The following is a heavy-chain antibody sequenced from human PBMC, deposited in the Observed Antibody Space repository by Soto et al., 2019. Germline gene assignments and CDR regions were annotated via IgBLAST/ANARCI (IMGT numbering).Heavy chain of an antibody. CDR2: IHHSRST. V-gene: IGHV4-4*02. CDR1: GVSLNSSNW. D-gene: IGHD3-3*01. CDR3: TRRGGGGSGVFMIGWLDP. Sequence: PSETLSLTCAVSGVSLNSSNWWTWVRQTPGKGVEWVGVIHHSRSTNYNPSLKSRVTISADKSKNQFFLNLASVTAADTAMYYCTRRGGGGSGVFMIGWLDPWGQGTQVTFSS. J-gene: IGHJ5*02.